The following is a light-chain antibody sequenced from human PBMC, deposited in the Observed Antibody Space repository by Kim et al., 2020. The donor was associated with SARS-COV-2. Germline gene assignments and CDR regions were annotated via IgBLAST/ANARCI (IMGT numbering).Light chain of an antibody. V-gene: IGKV3-20*01. CDR1: QSVRSSY. CDR2: GAS. Sequence: SPGERATRACGASQSVRSSYLAWYQHKPGQAPRLLIYGASSRATGIPDRFSGSGSGTDFTLTISRLEPEDFAVYYCQQYGASPLTFGGGTKVDIK. CDR3: QQYGASPLT. J-gene: IGKJ4*01.